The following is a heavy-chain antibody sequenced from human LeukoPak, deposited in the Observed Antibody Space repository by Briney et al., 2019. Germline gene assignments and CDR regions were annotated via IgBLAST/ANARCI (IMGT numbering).Heavy chain of an antibody. D-gene: IGHD1-26*01. CDR3: SRDPTYYLRYGYFDY. V-gene: IGHV3-21*01. Sequence: GGSLRLSCAASGFTFSSYSMNWVRQAPGKGLEWVSSISSSSSYIYYADSVKGRFTISRDNAKNSLYLQMNSLRAEDTAVYYCSRDPTYYLRYGYFDYWGQGALVTVSS. CDR2: ISSSSSYI. CDR1: GFTFSSYS. J-gene: IGHJ4*02.